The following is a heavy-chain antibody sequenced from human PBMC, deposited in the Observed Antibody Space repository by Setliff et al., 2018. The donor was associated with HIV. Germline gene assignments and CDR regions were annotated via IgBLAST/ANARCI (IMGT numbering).Heavy chain of an antibody. CDR1: GTTFINAA. Sequence: HPGGSLRLSCVTSGTTFINAAMAWVRQAPGKGPEWISFIYSGSSSAVFADSVKGRFTISRDNSRNTLFLQMNSLRAEDTAVYYCAKEPSSCSAPRPSLCGYFDSWGQGTQVTVSS. J-gene: IGHJ4*01. CDR2: IYSGSSSA. D-gene: IGHD2-21*01. CDR3: AKEPSSCSAPRPSLCGYFDS. V-gene: IGHV3-23*03.